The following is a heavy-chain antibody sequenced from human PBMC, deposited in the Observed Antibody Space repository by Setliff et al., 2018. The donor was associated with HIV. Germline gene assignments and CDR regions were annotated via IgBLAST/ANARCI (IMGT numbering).Heavy chain of an antibody. CDR2: VYHTGST. CDR1: GYSISSRYY. CDR3: ASSPAWRSDFGLHTFDY. V-gene: IGHV4-38-2*02. D-gene: IGHD2-2*01. J-gene: IGHJ4*02. Sequence: SETLSLTCTVSGYSISSRYYWGWIRQPPGKGLEWIGSVYHTGSTYYNPSLKSRVTMSADTSKNQSSLKLSSVTAADTAVYYCASSPAWRSDFGLHTFDYWGQGTLVTVSS.